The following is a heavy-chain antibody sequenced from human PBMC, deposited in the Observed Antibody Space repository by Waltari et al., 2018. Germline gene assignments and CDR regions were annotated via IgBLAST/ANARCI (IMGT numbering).Heavy chain of an antibody. CDR2: IYYSGST. J-gene: IGHJ4*02. D-gene: IGHD4-17*01. CDR1: GGSISSSSYY. V-gene: IGHV4-39*01. CDR3: ARRDGYGGNRGFDY. Sequence: QLQLQESGPGLVKPSETLSLTCTVSGGSISSSSYYWGWIRHPPGKGLEWIGSIYYSGSTYYNPSLKSRGTIAVDTSKNQFSLKLSAVTAADTAVYYCARRDGYGGNRGFDYWGQGTLVTVSS.